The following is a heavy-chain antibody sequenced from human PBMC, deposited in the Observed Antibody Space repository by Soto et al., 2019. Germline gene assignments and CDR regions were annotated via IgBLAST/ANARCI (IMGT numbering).Heavy chain of an antibody. CDR2: IGGSGDGT. D-gene: IGHD3-10*01. CDR3: AKAREVTLVRVPSSY. CDR1: GFTFDGYA. V-gene: IGHV3-23*01. J-gene: IGHJ4*02. Sequence: GGSLRLSCAASGFTFDGYAMSWVRQAPGKGLQWVSTIGGSGDGTYYADSVKGQFTISRDNSKNTLYLQMNSLRAEDTAVYYCAKAREVTLVRVPSSYWGQGTLVTVSS.